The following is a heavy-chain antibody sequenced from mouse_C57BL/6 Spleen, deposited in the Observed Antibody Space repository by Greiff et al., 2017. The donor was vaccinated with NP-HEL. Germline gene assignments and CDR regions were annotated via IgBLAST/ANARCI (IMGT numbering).Heavy chain of an antibody. CDR1: GFSLTSYG. CDR2: IWSGGST. J-gene: IGHJ4*01. V-gene: IGHV2-2*01. CDR3: ARITMVTTSAMDY. Sequence: VMLVESGPGLVQPSQSLSITCTVSGFSLTSYGVHWVRQSPGKGLEWLGVIWSGGSTDYNAAFISRLSISKDNSKSQVFFKMNSLQADDTAIYYCARITMVTTSAMDYWGQGTSVTVSS. D-gene: IGHD2-2*01.